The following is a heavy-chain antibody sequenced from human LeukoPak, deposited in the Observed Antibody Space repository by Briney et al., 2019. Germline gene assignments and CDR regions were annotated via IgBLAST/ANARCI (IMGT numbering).Heavy chain of an antibody. J-gene: IGHJ4*02. CDR3: AKEKKYSYGLIDY. D-gene: IGHD5-18*01. Sequence: GGSLRLSCAASGFTFSSYAMSWVRRAPGKGLEWVSAISGSGGSTYYADSVKGRFTISRDNPKNTLYLQMNSLRAEDTAVYYCAKEKKYSYGLIDYWGQGNLVTVSS. CDR2: ISGSGGST. V-gene: IGHV3-23*01. CDR1: GFTFSSYA.